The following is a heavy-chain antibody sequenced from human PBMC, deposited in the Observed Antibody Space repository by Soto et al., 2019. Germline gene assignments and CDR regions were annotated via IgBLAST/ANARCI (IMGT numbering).Heavy chain of an antibody. D-gene: IGHD3-3*01. CDR1: GYTFTSYY. CDR3: ARGHYDFWSGSSENYYYGMDV. CDR2: INPSGGST. J-gene: IGHJ6*02. Sequence: GASVKVSCKASGYTFTSYYMHWVRQAPGQGLEWMGIINPSGGSTSYAQKFQGRVTMTRDTSTSTVYMELSSLRSEDTAVYYCARGHYDFWSGSSENYYYGMDVWGQGTTVTVSS. V-gene: IGHV1-46*01.